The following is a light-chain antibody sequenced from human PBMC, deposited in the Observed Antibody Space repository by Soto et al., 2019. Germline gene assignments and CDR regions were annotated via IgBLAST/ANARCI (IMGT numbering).Light chain of an antibody. CDR1: SSNIGSHY. CDR3: GTWDSSLSAGV. V-gene: IGLV1-51*01. J-gene: IGLJ3*02. CDR2: DNN. Sequence: QSVLTQPPSVSAAPGQKVTISCSGSSSNIGSHYISWYRQVPGTAPQLLTYDNNKRPSGIPDRFSASKSGTSATLAITGLQTGDEADYYCGTWDSSLSAGVFGGGTQLTVL.